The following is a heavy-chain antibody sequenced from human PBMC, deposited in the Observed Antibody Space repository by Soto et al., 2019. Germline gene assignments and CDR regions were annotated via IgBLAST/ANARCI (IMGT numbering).Heavy chain of an antibody. J-gene: IGHJ5*02. CDR3: ARNIGGGNWNSLTGGYNRFEP. CDR1: GYSISSSNW. CDR2: IYYSGST. Sequence: SETLSLTCAVSGYSISSSNWWGGIRQRPGKGLEWIGYIYYSGSTYYNPSLKSRVTMSVDTSKNQFSLKRSSVTAVDTAVYYCARNIGGGNWNSLTGGYNRFEPWGQGTIVTLSS. V-gene: IGHV4-28*01. D-gene: IGHD1-20*01.